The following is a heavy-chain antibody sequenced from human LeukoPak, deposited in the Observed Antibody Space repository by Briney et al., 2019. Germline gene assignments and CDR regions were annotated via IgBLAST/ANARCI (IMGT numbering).Heavy chain of an antibody. J-gene: IGHJ4*02. CDR3: ARGRGDLIVGTTTTYFDY. Sequence: KASETLSLTCAVYGGSFSGYYWSWIRQPPGKGLEWIGEINHSGSTNCNPSLKSRVTISVDTSKNQFSLKLSSVTAADTAVYYCARGRGDLIVGTTTTYFDYWGQGTLVTVSS. CDR2: INHSGST. D-gene: IGHD1-26*01. V-gene: IGHV4-34*01. CDR1: GGSFSGYY.